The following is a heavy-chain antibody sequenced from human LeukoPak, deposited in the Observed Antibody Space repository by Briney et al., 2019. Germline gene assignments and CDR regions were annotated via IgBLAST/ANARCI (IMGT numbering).Heavy chain of an antibody. CDR2: INAGNGNT. V-gene: IGHV1-3*01. J-gene: IGHJ4*02. CDR3: ARGHVLLWFGELDY. D-gene: IGHD3-10*01. CDR1: GYTFTSYA. Sequence: ASVKVSWKASGYTFTSYAMHWVRQAPGQRLEWMGWINAGNGNTKYSQKFQGRVTITRDTSASTAYMELSSLRSEDTAVYYCARGHVLLWFGELDYWGQGTLVTVSS.